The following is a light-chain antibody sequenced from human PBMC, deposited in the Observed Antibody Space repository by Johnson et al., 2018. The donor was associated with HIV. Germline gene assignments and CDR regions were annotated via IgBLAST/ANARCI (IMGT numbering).Light chain of an antibody. Sequence: QSVLTQAPSVSAAPGQKVTISCSGSSSNIGNNYVSWYQQLPGTAPKLLIYENNKRPSGIPDRFSGSKSGTSATLAITGLQTGDEADYYCGTWDSSLSAHYIFGTGTKVTVL. J-gene: IGLJ1*01. CDR3: GTWDSSLSAHYI. V-gene: IGLV1-51*02. CDR1: SSNIGNNY. CDR2: ENN.